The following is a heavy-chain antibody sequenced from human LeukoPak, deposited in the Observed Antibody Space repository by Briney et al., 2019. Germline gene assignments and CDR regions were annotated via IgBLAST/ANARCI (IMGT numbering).Heavy chain of an antibody. CDR1: GFPFSSYG. V-gene: IGHV3-30*02. CDR2: IRYDGFYK. CDR3: AKAPRIAVASVLDY. D-gene: IGHD6-13*01. Sequence: GGSLRLSCAASGFPFSSYGMHWVRQAPGKGLEWVAFIRYDGFYKYYADSVKGRFTISRDNSRNTLYLEMNSLTAEDTAVYYCAKAPRIAVASVLDYWGQGTLVSVSS. J-gene: IGHJ4*02.